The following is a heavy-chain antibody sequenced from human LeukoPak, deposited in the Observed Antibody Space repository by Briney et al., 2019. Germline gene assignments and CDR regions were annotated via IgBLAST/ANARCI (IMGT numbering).Heavy chain of an antibody. CDR3: ASVFDSSGYSSYFQH. D-gene: IGHD3-22*01. Sequence: PSETLSLTCAVYGGSFSGYYWSWIRQPPGKGLEWIGEINHSGSTNYNPSLKSRVTISVDTSKSQFSLKLSSVTAADTAVYYCASVFDSSGYSSYFQHGGQGTLVTVSS. CDR2: INHSGST. V-gene: IGHV4-34*01. J-gene: IGHJ1*01. CDR1: GGSFSGYY.